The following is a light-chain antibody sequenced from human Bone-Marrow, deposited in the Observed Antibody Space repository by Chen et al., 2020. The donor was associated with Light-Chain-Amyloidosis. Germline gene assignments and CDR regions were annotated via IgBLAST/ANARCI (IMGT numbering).Light chain of an antibody. Sequence: NFMLTQSHSVSESPGKTVIIYCTRSRGSIATNYVQWYQQRPGSSPTTLNYQDDQRPSGVPDRFSGSIDRSSNSASLTISGLKTEDEADYYCQSYQGSSQGVFGGGTKLTVL. CDR1: RGSIATNY. CDR3: QSYQGSSQGV. CDR2: QDD. J-gene: IGLJ3*02. V-gene: IGLV6-57*01.